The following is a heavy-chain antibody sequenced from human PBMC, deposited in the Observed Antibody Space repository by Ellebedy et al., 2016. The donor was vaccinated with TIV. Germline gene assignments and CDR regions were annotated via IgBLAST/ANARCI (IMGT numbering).Heavy chain of an antibody. Sequence: GESLKISCAASGFTFSSYSMNWVRQTPGKGLEWVSYISSSSSTIYYADSVKGRFTISRDNAKNSLYLQMNSLRDEDTAVYYCFGGDPEAGSYPNWFDPWGQGTLVTVSS. D-gene: IGHD3-10*01. J-gene: IGHJ5*02. V-gene: IGHV3-48*02. CDR3: FGGDPEAGSYPNWFDP. CDR2: ISSSSSTI. CDR1: GFTFSSYS.